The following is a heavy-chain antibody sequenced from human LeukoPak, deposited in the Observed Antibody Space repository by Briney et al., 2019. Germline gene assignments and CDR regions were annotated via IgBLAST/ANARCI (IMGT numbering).Heavy chain of an antibody. CDR3: ATFYYDRAGGEYFHY. J-gene: IGHJ1*01. CDR2: IIGSGDST. V-gene: IGHV3-23*01. D-gene: IGHD3-22*01. Sequence: PGGSLRLSCAASGSSFTSYAMSWVRQAPGKGLEWVSAIIGSGDSTYYADSVKGRFTISRDNSKHTLYLQMNSLRAEDTALYYCATFYYDRAGGEYFHYWGQGTLVTFSS. CDR1: GSSFTSYA.